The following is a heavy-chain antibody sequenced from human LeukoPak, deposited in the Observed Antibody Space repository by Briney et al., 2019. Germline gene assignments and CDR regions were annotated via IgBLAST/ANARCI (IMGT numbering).Heavy chain of an antibody. CDR2: TYYRSKWFN. Sequence: SQTLSLTCALSGDSVSSNSAAWHWIRQSPSRGLEWLGRTYYRSKWFNDYAVSVKSRITINPDTSKNQFSLQLNSVTPEDTAVYYCARDVVGEDDYFDYWGQGTLVTVSS. V-gene: IGHV6-1*01. CDR1: GDSVSSNSAA. J-gene: IGHJ4*02. CDR3: ARDVVGEDDYFDY. D-gene: IGHD1-26*01.